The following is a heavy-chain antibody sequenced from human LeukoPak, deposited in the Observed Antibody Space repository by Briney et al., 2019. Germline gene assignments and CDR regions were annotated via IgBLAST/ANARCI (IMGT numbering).Heavy chain of an antibody. J-gene: IGHJ5*02. CDR1: GGSISSSSYY. D-gene: IGHD3-9*01. CDR2: IYYSGST. Sequence: SETLSLTCTVSGGSISSSSYYWGWIRQPPGKGLEWIGSIYYSGSTYYNPSLKSRVTISVDTSKNQFSLKLSSVTAADTAVYYCARDIYDSGNWFDPWGQGTLVTVSS. CDR3: ARDIYDSGNWFDP. V-gene: IGHV4-39*07.